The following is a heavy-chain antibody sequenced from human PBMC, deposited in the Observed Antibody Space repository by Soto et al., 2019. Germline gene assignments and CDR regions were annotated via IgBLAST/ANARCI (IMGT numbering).Heavy chain of an antibody. CDR1: DGSVSDKTYY. CDR3: ARTTAVPNTLRSRYFFDY. CDR2: VYYSGTT. V-gene: IGHV4-61*01. J-gene: IGHJ4*02. Sequence: SETLSRTCSVSDGSVSDKTYYWSWIRQPPGKRLEWIGYVYYSGTTNYNPSLKSRVTISVDLSKNRFSLRLSSVTTADTALYYCARTTAVPNTLRSRYFFDYWGQGTLVTVSS. D-gene: IGHD4-17*01.